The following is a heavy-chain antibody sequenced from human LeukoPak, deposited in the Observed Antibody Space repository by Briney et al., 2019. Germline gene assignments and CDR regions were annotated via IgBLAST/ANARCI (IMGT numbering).Heavy chain of an antibody. Sequence: AGGSLRLSCAASGFTFSSYAMSWVRQAPEKGLEWVSAISGSGGSTYYADSVKGRFTISRDNSKNTLYLQMNSLRAEDTAVYYCAKAYYDSSGYYDDYWGQGTLVTVSS. CDR3: AKAYYDSSGYYDDY. CDR1: GFTFSSYA. D-gene: IGHD3-22*01. J-gene: IGHJ4*02. CDR2: ISGSGGST. V-gene: IGHV3-23*01.